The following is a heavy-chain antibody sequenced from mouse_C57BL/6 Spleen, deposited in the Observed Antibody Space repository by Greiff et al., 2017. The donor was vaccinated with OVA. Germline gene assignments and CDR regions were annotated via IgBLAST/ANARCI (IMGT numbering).Heavy chain of an antibody. CDR2: IDPEDGET. V-gene: IGHV14-2*01. CDR3: ATIYYYGSSEYFDY. CDR1: GFNIKDYY. D-gene: IGHD1-1*01. J-gene: IGHJ2*01. Sequence: VQLQQSGAELVKPGASVKLSCTASGFNIKDYYMHWVKQRTEQGLEWIGRIDPEDGETKYAPKFQGKATIPADTSSNTAYLQLSSLTSEDAAVYYCATIYYYGSSEYFDYWGQGTTLTVSS.